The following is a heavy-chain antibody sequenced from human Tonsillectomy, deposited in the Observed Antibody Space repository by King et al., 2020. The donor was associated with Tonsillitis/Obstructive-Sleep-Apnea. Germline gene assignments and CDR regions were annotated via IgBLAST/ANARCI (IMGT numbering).Heavy chain of an antibody. D-gene: IGHD2-2*01. J-gene: IGHJ4*02. CDR2: IFWDDDK. Sequence: TLKESGPTLVKPTQTLTLTCTFSGFSLTTSGVAVGWIRQPPGKALEWLAFIFWDDDKRYSPSLKSRLSITRDTSKNQVVLTMTNMAPVDTATYYCAHRGGYCSSASCQYYFVFWGPGTLVTVSS. V-gene: IGHV2-5*02. CDR1: GFSLTTSGVA. CDR3: AHRGGYCSSASCQYYFVF.